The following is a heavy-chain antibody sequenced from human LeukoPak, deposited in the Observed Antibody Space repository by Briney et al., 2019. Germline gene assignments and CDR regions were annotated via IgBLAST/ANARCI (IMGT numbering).Heavy chain of an antibody. CDR2: ISAYNGNT. V-gene: IGHV1-18*01. J-gene: IGHJ4*02. CDR3: ARDGAAAGESDY. D-gene: IGHD6-25*01. Sequence: ASVKVSCKTSGFTFTNYGFPWVRQAPGQGLEWMGWISAYNGNTNYAQNFQGRVTMTTDSSTSTAYMELRSLRSDDTAVYYCARDGAAAGESDYWGQGTLVTVSS. CDR1: GFTFTNYG.